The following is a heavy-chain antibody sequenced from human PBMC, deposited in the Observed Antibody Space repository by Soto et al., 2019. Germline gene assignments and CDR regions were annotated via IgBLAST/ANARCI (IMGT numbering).Heavy chain of an antibody. CDR2: ISAYNGNT. CDR1: GYTFSNYD. V-gene: IGHV1-18*01. CDR3: ARDLGGWPDY. D-gene: IGHD2-15*01. Sequence: ASVKVSCKASGYTFSNYDISWVRQAPGQGLEWMGWISAYNGNTNYAQKLQGRVTITRDTSASTAYMELSSLRSEDTAVYYCARDLGGWPDYWGQGTLVTVSS. J-gene: IGHJ4*02.